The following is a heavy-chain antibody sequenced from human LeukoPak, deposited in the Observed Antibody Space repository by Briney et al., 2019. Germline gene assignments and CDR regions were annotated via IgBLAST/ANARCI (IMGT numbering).Heavy chain of an antibody. CDR1: GFTFSNFG. V-gene: IGHV3-30*03. D-gene: IGHD6-19*01. J-gene: IGHJ3*02. Sequence: GGSLRLSCAASGFTFSNFGMHWVRQAPGKGLEWVAVISYDGSNKYYADSVKGRFTISRDNSKNTLYLQMNSLRAEDTAVYYCARDWVAVAGDVFDIWGQGTMVTVSS. CDR2: ISYDGSNK. CDR3: ARDWVAVAGDVFDI.